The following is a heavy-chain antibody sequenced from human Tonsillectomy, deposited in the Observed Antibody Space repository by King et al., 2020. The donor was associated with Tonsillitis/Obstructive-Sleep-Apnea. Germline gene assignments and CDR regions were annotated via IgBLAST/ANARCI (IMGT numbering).Heavy chain of an antibody. J-gene: IGHJ5*02. V-gene: IGHV3-53*01. D-gene: IGHD1-1*01. CDR3: ARGSYNWNEVDWFDP. CDR2: IYRGGSP. CDR1: GFTVSSNY. Sequence: VQLVESGGGLIQPGGSLRLSCAASGFTVSSNYMNWVRQAPGKGLEWVSVIYRGGSPYYEDSVKGRFTISRDNSKNTVYLQMNSLRVEDTAVYYCARGSYNWNEVDWFDPWGQGTLVTVSS.